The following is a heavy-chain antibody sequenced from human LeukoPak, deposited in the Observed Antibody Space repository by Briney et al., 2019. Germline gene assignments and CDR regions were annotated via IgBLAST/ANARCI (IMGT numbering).Heavy chain of an antibody. J-gene: IGHJ6*02. CDR1: GFTFSSYA. CDR2: ISGSGGST. V-gene: IGHV3-23*01. CDR3: ARDNSYGDYYYGMDV. D-gene: IGHD4-17*01. Sequence: PGGSLRLSCAASGFTFSSYAMSWVRQAPGKGLEWVSAISGSGGSTYYADSVKGRFTISRDNSKNTLYLQMNSLRAEDTAVYYCARDNSYGDYYYGMDVWGQGTTVTVSS.